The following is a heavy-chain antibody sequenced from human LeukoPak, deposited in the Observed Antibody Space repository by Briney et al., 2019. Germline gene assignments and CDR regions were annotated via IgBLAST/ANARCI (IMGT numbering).Heavy chain of an antibody. Sequence: GGSLRLSCAASGFTFSSYSMNWVRQAPGKGLEWVSSISSSSSYIYYADSVKGRFTISRDNAKNSLYLQMNSLIAEDTAVYYCARDYGVPAASSYYYYMDVWGKGTTVTVSS. D-gene: IGHD2-2*01. CDR2: ISSSSSYI. J-gene: IGHJ6*03. V-gene: IGHV3-21*01. CDR3: ARDYGVPAASSYYYYMDV. CDR1: GFTFSSYS.